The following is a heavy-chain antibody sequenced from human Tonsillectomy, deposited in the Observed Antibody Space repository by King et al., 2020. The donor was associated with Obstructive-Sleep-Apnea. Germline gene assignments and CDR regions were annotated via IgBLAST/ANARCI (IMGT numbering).Heavy chain of an antibody. CDR3: VRRHYFASGLDSFDI. Sequence: QLVQSGAEVKRAGESLKISCKGSAYSFASFWIGWVRQMPGKGLEWMGIVYPGDSDTRYSPSFQGQVTISADKSVSTAYLQWNSLRVSDTAVYYCVRRHYFASGLDSFDIWGQGTMVTVSS. V-gene: IGHV5-51*01. CDR1: AYSFASFW. J-gene: IGHJ3*02. D-gene: IGHD3-10*01. CDR2: VYPGDSDT.